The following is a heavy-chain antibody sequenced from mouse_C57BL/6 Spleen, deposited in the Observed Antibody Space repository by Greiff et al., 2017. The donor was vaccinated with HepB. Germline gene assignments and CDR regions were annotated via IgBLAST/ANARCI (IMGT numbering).Heavy chain of an antibody. D-gene: IGHD1-1*01. CDR1: GFTFSDYY. Sequence: EVHLVESEGGLVQPGSSMKLSCTASGFTFSDYYMAWVRQVPEKGLEWVANINYDGSSTYYLDSLKSRFIISRDNAKNILYLQMSSLKSEDTATYYCARDGYYGSSYFYWYVDVWGTGTTVTVSS. CDR3: ARDGYYGSSYFYWYVDV. V-gene: IGHV5-16*01. J-gene: IGHJ1*03. CDR2: INYDGSST.